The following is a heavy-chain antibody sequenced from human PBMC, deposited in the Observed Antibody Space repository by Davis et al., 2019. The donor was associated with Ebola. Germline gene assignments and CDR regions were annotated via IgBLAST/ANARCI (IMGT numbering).Heavy chain of an antibody. CDR1: GASISSHY. V-gene: IGHV4-59*11. D-gene: IGHD2-8*01. CDR3: ARDRINGDYGVDV. Sequence: PSETLSLTCTVSGASISSHYWSWIRQPPGKGLEWIGSIYHSGSTYYNPSLKSRLTMSVDRSKNQFSLKLTSVTAADTAVYYCARDRINGDYGVDVWGQGTTVTVSS. CDR2: IYHSGST. J-gene: IGHJ6*02.